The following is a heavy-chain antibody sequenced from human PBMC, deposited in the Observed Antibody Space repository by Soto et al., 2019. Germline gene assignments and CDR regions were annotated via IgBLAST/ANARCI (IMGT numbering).Heavy chain of an antibody. Sequence: EVQLLESGGGLVQPGGSLRLSCAASGFTFSSYAMSWVRQAPGKGLEWVSAISGSGGSTYYADSVKGRFTISRDNSKTTLYLQMNSLRAEDTAVYYCAPHLWFGKLYYWGQGTLVTVSS. CDR2: ISGSGGST. J-gene: IGHJ4*02. CDR1: GFTFSSYA. CDR3: APHLWFGKLYY. D-gene: IGHD3-10*01. V-gene: IGHV3-23*01.